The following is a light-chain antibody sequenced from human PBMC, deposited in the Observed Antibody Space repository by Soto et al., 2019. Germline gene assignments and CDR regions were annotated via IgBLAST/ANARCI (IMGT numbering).Light chain of an antibody. CDR1: QSVSSN. Sequence: EIVMTQSPATLSVSPGERATLSCRASQSVSSNLAWYQQKPGQAPRLLIYDASTMTTGIPARFSGSGSVTQFTLAISSLQSEDFAVSYCKQYNNWPQLGPGTKVDIK. CDR2: DAS. CDR3: KQYNNWPQ. J-gene: IGKJ3*01. V-gene: IGKV3-15*01.